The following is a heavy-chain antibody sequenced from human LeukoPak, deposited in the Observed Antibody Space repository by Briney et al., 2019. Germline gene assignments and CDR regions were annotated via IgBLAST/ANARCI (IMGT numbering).Heavy chain of an antibody. D-gene: IGHD4-17*01. J-gene: IGHJ3*02. V-gene: IGHV1-46*01. Sequence: ASVKVSCKASGYTFTSHYVHWVRQAPGQGLEWMGIIHPSGGTTSYARKFQGRVTLTRDMSTDTVYMELSTLRSEDTAVYYCARDRTTVTTQWDDAFDIWGQGTLVIVS. CDR3: ARDRTTVTTQWDDAFDI. CDR2: IHPSGGTT. CDR1: GYTFTSHY.